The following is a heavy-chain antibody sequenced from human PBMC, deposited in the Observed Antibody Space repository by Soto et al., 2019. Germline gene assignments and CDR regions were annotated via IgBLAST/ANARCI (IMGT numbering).Heavy chain of an antibody. CDR2: MNPHSGNT. CDR3: ASGSQQCLVRDY. V-gene: IGHV1-8*01. J-gene: IGHJ4*02. CDR1: GYTFTSYD. Sequence: QVQLVQSGAEVKKPGASVKVSCKASGYTFTSYDINWVRQATGQGLEWMGWMNPHSGNTGYAQKFQGRVTMTRNTSISTAYMELSSLRSEDTAVYYCASGSQQCLVRDYWGQGTLVTVSS. D-gene: IGHD6-19*01.